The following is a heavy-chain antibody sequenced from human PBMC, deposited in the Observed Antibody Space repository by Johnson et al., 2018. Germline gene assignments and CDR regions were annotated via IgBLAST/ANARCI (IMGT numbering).Heavy chain of an antibody. CDR1: GGSTSLYY. V-gene: IGHV4-59*01. J-gene: IGHJ6*02. Sequence: QVQLQESGPGLVKPSETLSLTCIVSGGSTSLYYWNWIRQPPGKGLEWIGHIYYSGSADYNPSLKSRVTFSVDTSKNQFSLGRSSVTTADTAIYFCARGTYGSSWGRMDVWGQGTTVSVSS. CDR3: ARGTYGSSWGRMDV. CDR2: IYYSGSA. D-gene: IGHD6-13*01.